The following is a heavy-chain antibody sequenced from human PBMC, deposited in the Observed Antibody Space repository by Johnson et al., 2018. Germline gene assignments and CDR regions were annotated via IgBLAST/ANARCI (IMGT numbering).Heavy chain of an antibody. V-gene: IGHV1-8*02. CDR3: ARGYGGNSGPDAFDI. Sequence: QVQLVQSGAEVKKPGSSVKVSCKASGGTFSSYAISWVRQATGQGLEWMGWMNPNTGNTGYAQKFQGRVTMTRNTSLSTAYMELSSLRSEATAVYYCARGYGGNSGPDAFDIWGQGTAVTVSS. CDR1: GGTFSSYA. CDR2: MNPNTGNT. D-gene: IGHD4-23*01. J-gene: IGHJ3*02.